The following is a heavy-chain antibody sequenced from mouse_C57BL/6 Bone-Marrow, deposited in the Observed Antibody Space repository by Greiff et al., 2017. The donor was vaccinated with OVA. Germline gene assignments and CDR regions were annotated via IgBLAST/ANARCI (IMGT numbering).Heavy chain of an antibody. CDR3: ARGDWDYFDY. J-gene: IGHJ2*01. CDR2: SYPGSGNT. V-gene: IGHV1-84*01. D-gene: IGHD4-1*01. CDR1: GYTFTDYY. Sequence: VQLQESGPELVKPGASVKISCKASGYTFTDYYINWVKQRPGQGLEWIGWSYPGSGNTKYNEKFKGKATLTVDTSSSTAYMQLSSLTSEDSAVYFCARGDWDYFDYWGQGTTLTVSS.